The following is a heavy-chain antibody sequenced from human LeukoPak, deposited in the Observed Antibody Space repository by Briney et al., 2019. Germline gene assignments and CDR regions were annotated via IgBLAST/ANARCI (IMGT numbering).Heavy chain of an antibody. J-gene: IGHJ6*03. CDR2: ITSSGATI. V-gene: IGHV3-11*04. D-gene: IGHD2-15*01. CDR3: ARVPGYCSSGRCVWNDHYHMDV. Sequence: PGGSLRLSCAASGFIFSDYYMSWIRQAPGKGLDWVSYITSSGATIYYADSVKGRCTISRDNAKNSLYLQMNSLRAEDTAVYYCARVPGYCSSGRCVWNDHYHMDVWGKGTTVTVSS. CDR1: GFIFSDYY.